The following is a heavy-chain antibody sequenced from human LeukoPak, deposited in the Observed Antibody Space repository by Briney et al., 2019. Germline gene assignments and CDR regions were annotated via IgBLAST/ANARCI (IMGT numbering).Heavy chain of an antibody. CDR3: ARVFDYGEGMDV. V-gene: IGHV4-59*11. CDR1: GGSISSHY. D-gene: IGHD4-17*01. CDR2: IYYSGST. J-gene: IGHJ6*03. Sequence: SETLSPTCTVSGGSISSHYWSWIQQPPGKGLEWIGYIYYSGSTNYNPSLKSRVTISVDTSKNQFSLKLSSVTAADTAVYYCARVFDYGEGMDVWGKGTTVTVSS.